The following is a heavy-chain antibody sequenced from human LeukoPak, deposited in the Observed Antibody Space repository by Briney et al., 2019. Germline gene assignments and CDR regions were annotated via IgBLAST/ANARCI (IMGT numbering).Heavy chain of an antibody. J-gene: IGHJ4*02. D-gene: IGHD5-18*01. CDR1: GGSISSGGYS. V-gene: IGHV4-31*11. CDR3: ARDHGGYSYDY. Sequence: SQTLSLTCAVSGGSISSGGYSWSWIRQHPGKGLEWIGYIYYSGSTYYNPSLKSRVTISVDTSKNQFSLKLSSVTAADTAVYYCARDHGGYSYDYWGQGTLVTVSS. CDR2: IYYSGST.